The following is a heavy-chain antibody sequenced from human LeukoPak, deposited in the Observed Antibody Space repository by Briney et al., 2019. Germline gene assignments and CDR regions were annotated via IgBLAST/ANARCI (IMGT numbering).Heavy chain of an antibody. V-gene: IGHV3-21*01. D-gene: IGHD3-22*01. CDR2: ISSSSYI. Sequence: PGGSLRLSCAAAGFTFSSYSMNWVRQAPGKGLEWVSSISSSSYIYYADSVKGRFTISRDNAKNSLYLQMNSLRAEDTAVYYCARDIYDSSGYIMGNFDYWGQGTLVTVSS. CDR1: GFTFSSYS. CDR3: ARDIYDSSGYIMGNFDY. J-gene: IGHJ4*02.